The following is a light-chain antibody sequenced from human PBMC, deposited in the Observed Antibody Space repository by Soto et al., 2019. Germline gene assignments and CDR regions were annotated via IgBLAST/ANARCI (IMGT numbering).Light chain of an antibody. CDR3: QQRSNWPPYT. CDR2: DAS. CDR1: QSVNSN. V-gene: IGKV3-11*01. Sequence: EIVLTQSPATLSLSRGERATLSCRASQSVNSNLAWYQQKPGQAPRLLIFDASNRATGIPARFSGSGSGTDFTLTISSLEPEDFAVYYCQQRSNWPPYTFGQGTKLEIK. J-gene: IGKJ2*01.